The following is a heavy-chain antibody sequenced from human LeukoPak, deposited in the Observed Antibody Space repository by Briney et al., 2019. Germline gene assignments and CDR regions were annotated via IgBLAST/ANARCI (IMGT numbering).Heavy chain of an antibody. Sequence: QPGGSPRLSCAASGFTFSSYAMSWVRQAPGKGLEWVSAISGSGGSTYYADSVKGRFTISRDNSKNTLYLQMNSLRAEDTAVYYCASTHLGYCGSASCQNDYWGQGTLVTVSS. D-gene: IGHD2-2*01. CDR1: GFTFSSYA. CDR2: ISGSGGST. V-gene: IGHV3-23*01. CDR3: ASTHLGYCGSASCQNDY. J-gene: IGHJ4*02.